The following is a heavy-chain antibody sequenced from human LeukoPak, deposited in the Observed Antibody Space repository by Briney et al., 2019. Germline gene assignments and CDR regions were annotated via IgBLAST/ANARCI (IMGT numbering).Heavy chain of an antibody. J-gene: IGHJ4*02. D-gene: IGHD3-10*01. CDR1: GFIFSSSN. V-gene: IGHV3-30*04. Sequence: TGGSLRLSCAPSGFIFSSSNMHWVRQSPGRGLEWLALFAYDGSKTYYTESVKGRFTISRDNFKNMLFLQMDSLSAEDTAMYYCEREWFGESNWGQGTPVIVSS. CDR3: EREWFGESN. CDR2: FAYDGSKT.